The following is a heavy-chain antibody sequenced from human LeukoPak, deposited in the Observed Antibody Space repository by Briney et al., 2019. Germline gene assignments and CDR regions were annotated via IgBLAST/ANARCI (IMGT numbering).Heavy chain of an antibody. CDR1: GYTFTSYY. CDR3: AREFEVDIVVVPAATAQTNWFDP. V-gene: IGHV1-46*01. CDR2: INPSGGST. J-gene: IGHJ5*02. D-gene: IGHD2-2*01. Sequence: ASVKVSCKASGYTFTSYYMHWVRQAPGQGLEWMGIINPSGGSTSYAQKFQGRVTMTRDMSTSTVYMELSSLRSEDTAVYYCAREFEVDIVVVPAATAQTNWFDPWGQGTLVTVSS.